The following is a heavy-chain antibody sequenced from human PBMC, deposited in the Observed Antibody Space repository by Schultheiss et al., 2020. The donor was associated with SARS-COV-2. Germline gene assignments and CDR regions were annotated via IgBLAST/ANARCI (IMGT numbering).Heavy chain of an antibody. CDR2: ISSSSSYT. CDR1: GFTFSDYY. CDR3: ARDVRDGYVDAFDI. Sequence: GESLKISCAASGFTFSDYYMSWIRQAPGKGLEWVSYISSSSSYTNYADSVKGRFTISRDNAKNSLYLQMNSLRAEDTAVYYCARDVRDGYVDAFDIWGQGTMVTVSS. J-gene: IGHJ3*02. V-gene: IGHV3-11*06. D-gene: IGHD5-24*01.